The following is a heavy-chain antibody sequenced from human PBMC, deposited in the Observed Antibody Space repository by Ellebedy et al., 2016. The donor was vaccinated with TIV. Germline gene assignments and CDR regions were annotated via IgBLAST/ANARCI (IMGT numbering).Heavy chain of an antibody. D-gene: IGHD2-8*01. CDR1: GFTFSSYA. Sequence: GESLKISCAASGFTFSSYAMHWVRQAPGKGLEWVALISNDVRNKYYVDSVKGRFTISRDNFQNTLYLQMDSLRAEDTAVYFCAKDRGSRDSVYPNGMDAWGQGIAVTVSS. V-gene: IGHV3-30*04. J-gene: IGHJ6*02. CDR3: AKDRGSRDSVYPNGMDA. CDR2: ISNDVRNK.